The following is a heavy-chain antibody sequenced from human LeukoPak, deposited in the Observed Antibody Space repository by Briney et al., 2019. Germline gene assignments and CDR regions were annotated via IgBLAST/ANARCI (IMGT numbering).Heavy chain of an antibody. V-gene: IGHV3-23*01. CDR1: GFTFSSYS. D-gene: IGHD1-26*01. CDR2: ISTSGDST. Sequence: GGSLRLSCAASGFTFSSYSMNWVRQAPGKGLEWVSAISTSGDSTYYADSVKGRFTISRDNSKNTLYLQMNSLRAEDTAMYYCAKPEFSDSGSYYFDYWGQGTLVTVSS. CDR3: AKPEFSDSGSYYFDY. J-gene: IGHJ4*02.